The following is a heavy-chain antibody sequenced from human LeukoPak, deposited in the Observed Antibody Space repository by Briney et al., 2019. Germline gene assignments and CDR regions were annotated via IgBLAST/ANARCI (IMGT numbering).Heavy chain of an antibody. V-gene: IGHV3-30*14. D-gene: IGHD5-12*01. Sequence: PGRSLRLSCAASGFAFSSYAMHWVRQGPGKGLEWVALVSYDGGSKYYADSVKGRFTISRDNSKNTVFLRMNSLRAEDTAVYYCARDLFPGYSIGYHYGYWGQGTRVTVSS. CDR2: VSYDGGSK. J-gene: IGHJ4*02. CDR1: GFAFSSYA. CDR3: ARDLFPGYSIGYHYGY.